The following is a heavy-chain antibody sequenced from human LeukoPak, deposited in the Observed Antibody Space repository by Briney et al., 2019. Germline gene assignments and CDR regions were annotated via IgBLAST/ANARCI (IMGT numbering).Heavy chain of an antibody. J-gene: IGHJ5*02. CDR3: AQTGGGLSSYGFTWFDP. CDR1: GFSLTTSGVG. Sequence: ESGPTLVKPTQTLTLTCTFSGFSLTTSGVGVGSIRQPPGKALQWLAFIYWNDDKRYSPSLKSRLTISKDTSKNQVVLTMTNMDPVDTATYYCAQTGGGLSSYGFTWFDPWGQGTLVTVSS. D-gene: IGHD3-16*02. CDR2: IYWNDDK. V-gene: IGHV2-5*01.